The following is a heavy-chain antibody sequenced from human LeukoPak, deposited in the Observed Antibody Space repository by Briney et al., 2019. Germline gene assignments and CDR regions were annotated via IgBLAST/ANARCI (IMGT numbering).Heavy chain of an antibody. J-gene: IGHJ4*02. V-gene: IGHV4-39*02. CDR1: GGSIRSGSHY. CDR2: IYYSGST. Sequence: KPSETLSLTCTVSGGSIRSGSHYWAWIRQPPGKGLEWIGCIYYSGSTYYNPSLENRVTISIDTSKNHFSLKLSSLSAADTSVYYCAKRDDSGGNLVDLWGQGTLVTVS. CDR3: AKRDDSGGNLVDL. D-gene: IGHD3-22*01.